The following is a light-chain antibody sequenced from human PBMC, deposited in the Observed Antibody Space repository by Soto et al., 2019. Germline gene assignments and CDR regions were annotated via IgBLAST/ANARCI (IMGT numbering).Light chain of an antibody. J-gene: IGKJ1*01. V-gene: IGKV1-5*01. CDR1: QSLSGR. CDR2: DVP. Sequence: DIQMTQSPSTLSSSVGDRVTITCRASQSLSGRLSWYQQRRGQAPNLLIYDVPTLESGVPSRFNGTGTGSGTEFTLSISDLQPDDFANYYCQQYNCYSTFGPVTKVEVK. CDR3: QQYNCYST.